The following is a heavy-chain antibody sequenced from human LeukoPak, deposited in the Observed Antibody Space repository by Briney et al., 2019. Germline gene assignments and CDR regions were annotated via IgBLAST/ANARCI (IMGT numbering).Heavy chain of an antibody. CDR3: AKARMVYDY. Sequence: GGSLRLSCAASGFTFSSHAMSWVRQAPGKGLEWVSAISDSGGKTYYADSMKGRFTISRDNSKNTLYLQLNSLRAEDTAVYYCAKARMVYDYWGQGTLVTVSS. V-gene: IGHV3-23*01. D-gene: IGHD3-10*01. CDR2: ISDSGGKT. J-gene: IGHJ4*02. CDR1: GFTFSSHA.